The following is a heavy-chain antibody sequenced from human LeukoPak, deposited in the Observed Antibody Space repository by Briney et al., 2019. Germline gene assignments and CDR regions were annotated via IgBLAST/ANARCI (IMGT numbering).Heavy chain of an antibody. Sequence: GGSLRLSCAASGFTFSSYWMHWVRQPPGKGLEWVSAISGSGGSTYYADSVKGRFTISRDNSKNTLYLQMNSLRAEDTAVYYCANRRGYSYGYDYWGQGTLVTVSS. V-gene: IGHV3-23*01. CDR3: ANRRGYSYGYDY. CDR1: GFTFSSYW. J-gene: IGHJ4*02. D-gene: IGHD5-18*01. CDR2: ISGSGGST.